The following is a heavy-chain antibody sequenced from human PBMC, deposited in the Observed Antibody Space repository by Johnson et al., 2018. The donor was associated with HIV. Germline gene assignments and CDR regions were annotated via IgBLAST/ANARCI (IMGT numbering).Heavy chain of an antibody. CDR2: ISGSGGST. V-gene: IGHV3-23*04. CDR1: GFTVSSNY. J-gene: IGHJ3*02. CDR3: EREWGMITFGGVIPRNAFDI. D-gene: IGHD3-16*02. Sequence: VQLVESGGGLVQPGGSLRLSCAASGFTVSSNYMSWVRQAPGKGLEWVSAISGSGGSTYYADSVKGRFTISRDNSKNTLYLQMNSLRAEDTAVYYCEREWGMITFGGVIPRNAFDIWGQGTMVIVSS.